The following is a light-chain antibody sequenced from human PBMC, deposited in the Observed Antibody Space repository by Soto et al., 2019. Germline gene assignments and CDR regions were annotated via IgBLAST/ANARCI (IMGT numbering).Light chain of an antibody. Sequence: EIVLTQSPGTLSLSPGERATLXCRASQSVSSSYLAWYQQKPGQAPRLLIYGASSRATGIPDRFSGSGSGTDFTLTISRLEPEDFAVYYCQQYGSSRTFGQGTKVDI. V-gene: IGKV3-20*01. CDR2: GAS. CDR3: QQYGSSRT. CDR1: QSVSSSY. J-gene: IGKJ1*01.